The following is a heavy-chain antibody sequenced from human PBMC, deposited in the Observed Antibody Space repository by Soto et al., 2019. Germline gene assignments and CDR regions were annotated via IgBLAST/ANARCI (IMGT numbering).Heavy chain of an antibody. V-gene: IGHV6-1*01. CDR3: ARAVVDIFTGYYPFDY. D-gene: IGHD3-9*01. CDR1: GDSVSSNSAA. J-gene: IGHJ4*02. CDR2: TYYRSKWYN. Sequence: SQTLSLTCAISGDSVSSNSAAWNWIRQSPSRGLEWLGRTYYRSKWYNDYAVSVKSRITINPDTSKNQFSLQLNSVTPEDTAVYYCARAVVDIFTGYYPFDYWGQGTLVTVSS.